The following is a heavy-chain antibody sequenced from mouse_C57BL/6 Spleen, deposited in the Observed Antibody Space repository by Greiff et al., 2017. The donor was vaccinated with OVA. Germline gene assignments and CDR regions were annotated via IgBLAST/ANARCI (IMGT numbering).Heavy chain of an antibody. CDR2: IDPSDSET. J-gene: IGHJ4*01. Sequence: VQLQQPGAELVRPGYSVKLSCKASGYTFTSYWMHWVKQRPIQGLEWIGNIDPSDSETHYNQKFKDKATLTVDKSSSTAYMQLSSLTSEDSAVYYCASSYEGGAMDYWGQGTSVTVSS. D-gene: IGHD1-1*01. V-gene: IGHV1-52*01. CDR1: GYTFTSYW. CDR3: ASSYEGGAMDY.